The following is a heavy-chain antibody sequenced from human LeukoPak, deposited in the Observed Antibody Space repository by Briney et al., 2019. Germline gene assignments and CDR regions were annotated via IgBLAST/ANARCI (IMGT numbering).Heavy chain of an antibody. J-gene: IGHJ4*02. CDR2: IYPGDSDT. D-gene: IGHD5-12*01. CDR1: GYSFTSYW. CDR3: ARQIVGYSGYDWPFDY. Sequence: GESLKISCKGSGYSFTSYWIGWVRQMPGKGLEWMGIIYPGDSDTRYSPSFQGQVTISADKSISTAYLQWSSLKASDTAMYYCARQIVGYSGYDWPFDYWGQGTLVTVSS. V-gene: IGHV5-51*01.